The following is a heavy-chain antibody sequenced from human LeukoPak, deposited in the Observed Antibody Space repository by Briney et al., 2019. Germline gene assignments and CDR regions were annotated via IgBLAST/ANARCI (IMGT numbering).Heavy chain of an antibody. CDR2: ISNSGFTT. D-gene: IGHD4/OR15-4a*01. J-gene: IGHJ4*02. Sequence: GGSLRLSCAASGFTLSDYYVSWIRQAPGKGLEWVAFISNSGFTTYYSDYVKGRFTVSRDNAKDSVSLQMNSLRAEDTARYYCAREDSGANSFDSWGQGAQVTVS. V-gene: IGHV3-11*01. CDR3: AREDSGANSFDS. CDR1: GFTLSDYY.